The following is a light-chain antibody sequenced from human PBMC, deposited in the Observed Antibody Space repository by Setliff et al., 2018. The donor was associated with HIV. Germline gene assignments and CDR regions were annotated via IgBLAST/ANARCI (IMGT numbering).Light chain of an antibody. CDR3: AAWDDSLNGVV. CDR2: RNT. V-gene: IGLV1-44*01. J-gene: IGLJ3*02. CDR1: GSNIGTNT. Sequence: QSALTQPHSVSGTPGQRVTISCSGSGSNIGTNTVSWFQQLSGTAPKLLIYRNTQRPSGVPDRFTGSRAGTSASLSISGLQSDDEADYYCAAWDDSLNGVVFGGGTKVTVL.